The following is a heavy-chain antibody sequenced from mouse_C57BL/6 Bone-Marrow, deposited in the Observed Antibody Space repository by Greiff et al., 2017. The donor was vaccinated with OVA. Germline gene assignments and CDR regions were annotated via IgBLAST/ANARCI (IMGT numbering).Heavy chain of an antibody. J-gene: IGHJ1*01. Sequence: VQLQQSGAELVRPGASVKLSCTASGFNIKDDYMHWVKQRPEQGLEWIGWIDPENGDTEYASKFQGKATITADTSSNTAYLQLSSLTSEDTAVYYCTTSSGSSYRYFDVWGAGTTVTVSS. V-gene: IGHV14-4*01. D-gene: IGHD1-1*01. CDR2: IDPENGDT. CDR1: GFNIKDDY. CDR3: TTSSGSSYRYFDV.